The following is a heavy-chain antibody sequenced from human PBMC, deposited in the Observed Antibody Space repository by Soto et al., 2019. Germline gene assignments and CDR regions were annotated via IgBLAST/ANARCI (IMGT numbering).Heavy chain of an antibody. CDR3: ARDPLVVPRRYYYYYGMDV. Sequence: GGSLRLSCAASGFTFSSYGMHWVRQAPGKGLEWVAVIWYDGSNKYYADSVKGRFTISRDNSKNTLYLQMNSLRAEDTAGYYCARDPLVVPRRYYYYYGMDVWGQGTTVTVSS. J-gene: IGHJ6*02. CDR1: GFTFSSYG. CDR2: IWYDGSNK. D-gene: IGHD2-15*01. V-gene: IGHV3-33*01.